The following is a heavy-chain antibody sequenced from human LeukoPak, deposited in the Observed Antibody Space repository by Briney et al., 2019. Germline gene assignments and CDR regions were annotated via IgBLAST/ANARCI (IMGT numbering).Heavy chain of an antibody. Sequence: GSLRLSCAASGFTFSSYAMSWVRQAPGKGLEWVSAISGSGGSTYYADSVKGRFTISRDNSKNTLYLQMNSLRAEDTAVYYCAKVRYSSGWYAHYYYYYGMDVWGQGTTVTVSS. CDR2: ISGSGGST. J-gene: IGHJ6*02. V-gene: IGHV3-23*01. CDR3: AKVRYSSGWYAHYYYYYGMDV. D-gene: IGHD6-19*01. CDR1: GFTFSSYA.